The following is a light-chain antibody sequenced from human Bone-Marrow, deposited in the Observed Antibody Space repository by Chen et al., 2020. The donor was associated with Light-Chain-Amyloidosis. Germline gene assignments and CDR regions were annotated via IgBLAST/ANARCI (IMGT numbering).Light chain of an antibody. Sequence: SYVLTQPSSVSVAPGQTATIACGGNNIRSTSVHWYQKTPGQAPLLVVYDDSDRPSGIPERLSGSNSGNTATLTISRVEAGDEADYYCQVWDRSSDRPVFGGGTKLTVL. CDR2: DDS. J-gene: IGLJ3*02. CDR1: NIRSTS. V-gene: IGLV3-21*02. CDR3: QVWDRSSDRPV.